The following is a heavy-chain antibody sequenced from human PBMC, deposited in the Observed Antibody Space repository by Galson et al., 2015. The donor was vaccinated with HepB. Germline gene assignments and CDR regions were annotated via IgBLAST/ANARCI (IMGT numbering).Heavy chain of an antibody. J-gene: IGHJ4*02. CDR3: TRGPGYSDYDPNF. D-gene: IGHD5-12*01. V-gene: IGHV3-48*04. Sequence: SLRLSCAASGFTFRSYSMNWVRQAPGKGLEWISYISSSSTTLYYADSVKGRFTISRDNAQSSLFLQMDSLRVDDTAHYYCTRGPGYSDYDPNFWGQGTLVTVSS. CDR1: GFTFRSYS. CDR2: ISSSSTTL.